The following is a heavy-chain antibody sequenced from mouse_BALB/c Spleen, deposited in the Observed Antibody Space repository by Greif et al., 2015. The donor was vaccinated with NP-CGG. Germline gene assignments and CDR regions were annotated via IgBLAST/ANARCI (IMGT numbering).Heavy chain of an antibody. CDR1: GYTFTSYW. CDR3: TRRYYGNYEGFDY. D-gene: IGHD2-1*01. CDR2: IYPSDSYT. J-gene: IGHJ2*01. Sequence: VQLQQSGAELVRPGASVKLSCKASGYTFTSYWINWVKQRPGQGLEWIGNIYPSDSYTNYKQKFKDKATLTVDKSSSTAYMQLSSPTSEDSAVYYCTRRYYGNYEGFDYWGQGTTLTVSS. V-gene: IGHV1-69*02.